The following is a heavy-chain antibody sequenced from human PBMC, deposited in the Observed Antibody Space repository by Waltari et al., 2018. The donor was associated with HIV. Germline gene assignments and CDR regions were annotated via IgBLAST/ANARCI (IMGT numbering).Heavy chain of an antibody. V-gene: IGHV3-23*04. J-gene: IGHJ4*02. Sequence: EVQPVESGGSLVQPGGSLRLSCTASGFPFNNFALRWVRQAPGKGREWVSVISGSGGTTYYADSVKGRFTVSRDNLKNTVYLQMNSLRAGDTAIYYCAKAVMETAVSSPVDCWGQGALVTVSS. D-gene: IGHD5-18*01. CDR1: GFPFNNFA. CDR3: AKAVMETAVSSPVDC. CDR2: ISGSGGTT.